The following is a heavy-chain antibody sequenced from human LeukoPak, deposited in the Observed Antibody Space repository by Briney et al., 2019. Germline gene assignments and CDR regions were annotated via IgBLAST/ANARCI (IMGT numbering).Heavy chain of an antibody. D-gene: IGHD2-2*01. CDR1: SGSISTSNYY. CDR3: ARRYCSGADCYGGDSYYYMDV. Sequence: SETLSLTCTVSSGSISTSNYYWGWVRQPPGKALEWIGNIFYSGSTYYNPSLKSRVTISVDTSKNQFSLRLTSVTAADTAVYYCARRYCSGADCYGGDSYYYMDVWGKGTTVTISS. CDR2: IFYSGST. J-gene: IGHJ6*03. V-gene: IGHV4-39*01.